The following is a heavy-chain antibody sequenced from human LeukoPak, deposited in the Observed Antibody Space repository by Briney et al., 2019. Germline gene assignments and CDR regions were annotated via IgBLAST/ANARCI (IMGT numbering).Heavy chain of an antibody. CDR1: GFTFGDYA. D-gene: IGHD5-12*01. CDR3: TRPDDVDIVATMYY. J-gene: IGHJ4*02. V-gene: IGHV3-49*04. Sequence: GGSLRLSCTASGFTFGDYAMSWVRQAPGKGLEWVGFIRSKAYGGTTEYAASVKGRFTISRDDSKSIAYLQMNSLKTVDTAVYYCTRPDDVDIVATMYYWGQGTLVTVSS. CDR2: IRSKAYGGTT.